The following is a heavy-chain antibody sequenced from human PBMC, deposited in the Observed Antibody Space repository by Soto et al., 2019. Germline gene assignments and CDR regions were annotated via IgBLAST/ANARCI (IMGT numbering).Heavy chain of an antibody. Sequence: GESLKISCKGSGYSFSSHWIGWVRQMPGKGLEWMGIIYPGDSDTRYSPSFQGQVLISADTSISTAYLQWSSLKASDTAMYYCARRGHGSGSYHPFDYWGQGALVTVSS. V-gene: IGHV5-51*01. J-gene: IGHJ4*02. CDR1: GYSFSSHW. CDR3: ARRGHGSGSYHPFDY. D-gene: IGHD3-10*01. CDR2: IYPGDSDT.